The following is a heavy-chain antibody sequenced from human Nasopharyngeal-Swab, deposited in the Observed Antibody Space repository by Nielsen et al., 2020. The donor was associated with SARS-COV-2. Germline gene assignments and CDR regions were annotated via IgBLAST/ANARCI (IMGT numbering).Heavy chain of an antibody. D-gene: IGHD6-19*01. CDR3: TKDHVRGWQLDS. V-gene: IGHV3-7*03. Sequence: GESLKISCAASGFNFNNYWMSWVPQAPGKGLEWVANIKQDGSERHYLESVRGRFTISRDNAKNSVFLQMNNLRAEDTAVYYCTKDHVRGWQLDSWGQGTLVTVSS. J-gene: IGHJ4*02. CDR1: GFNFNNYW. CDR2: IKQDGSER.